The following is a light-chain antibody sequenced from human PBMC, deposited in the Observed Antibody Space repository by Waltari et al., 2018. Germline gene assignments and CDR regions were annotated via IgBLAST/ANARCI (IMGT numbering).Light chain of an antibody. J-gene: IGKJ2*01. V-gene: IGKV3-15*01. Sequence: VMTQSPAILSVPPGDSVTLPCRASPSLTSNLAWYQQKPGQPPRLLIFGASTRATGVSDRFSGSGTTTQFSLTISSLQPEDFAIYFCQQYNRWPSTFGQGTKLDIK. CDR2: GAS. CDR1: PSLTSN. CDR3: QQYNRWPST.